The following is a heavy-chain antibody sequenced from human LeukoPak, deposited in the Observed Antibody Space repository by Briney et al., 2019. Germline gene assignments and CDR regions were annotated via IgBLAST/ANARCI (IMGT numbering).Heavy chain of an antibody. CDR3: ARGQGIDY. V-gene: IGHV1-8*02. CDR1: GYTFTGYY. CDR2: MNPNSGNT. Sequence: ASVKVSCKASGYTFTGYYMHRVRQAPGQGLEWMGWMNPNSGNTGYAQKFQGRVTMTRNTSISTAYMELSSLRSEDTAVYYCARGQGIDYWGQGTLVTVSS. J-gene: IGHJ4*02.